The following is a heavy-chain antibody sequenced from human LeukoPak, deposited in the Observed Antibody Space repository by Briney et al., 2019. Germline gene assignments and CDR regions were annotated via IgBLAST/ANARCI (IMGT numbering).Heavy chain of an antibody. V-gene: IGHV1-8*01. D-gene: IGHD2-15*01. CDR3: ASMGYCSGGSCYPYYYYGMDV. CDR2: MNPNSGNT. J-gene: IGHJ6*02. CDR1: GYTFTSYD. Sequence: ASVKVSCKASGYTFTSYDINWVRQATGQGLEWMGWMNPNSGNTGYAQEFQGRVTMTRNTSISTAYMELSSLRSEDTAVYYCASMGYCSGGSCYPYYYYGMDVWGQGTTVTVSS.